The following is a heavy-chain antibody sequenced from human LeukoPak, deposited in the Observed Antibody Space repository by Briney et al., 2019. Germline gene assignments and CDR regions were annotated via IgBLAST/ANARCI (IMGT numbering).Heavy chain of an antibody. Sequence: SETLSLTCAVYGGSFSGYYWSWIRQPPGKGLEWIGEINHSGSTNYNPSLKSRVTISVDTSKNQFSLKLSSVTAADTAVYYCARDWYYDSSGYYKTAIDAFDIWGQGTMVTVSS. CDR2: INHSGST. CDR1: GGSFSGYY. J-gene: IGHJ3*02. CDR3: ARDWYYDSSGYYKTAIDAFDI. D-gene: IGHD3-22*01. V-gene: IGHV4-34*01.